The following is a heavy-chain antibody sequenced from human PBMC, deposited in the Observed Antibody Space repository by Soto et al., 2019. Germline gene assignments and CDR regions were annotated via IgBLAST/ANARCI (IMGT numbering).Heavy chain of an antibody. J-gene: IGHJ4*01. Sequence: GGSLRLSCAASGFTFDDYAMHWVRQAPGKGLEWVSGISWHSRRIAYADSVKGRFTISRDNANNSLYLQMNSLRPEDTAFYYCAEDGEQGEISDFYFDFWGHVTLVTVSS. D-gene: IGHD3-16*02. CDR1: GFTFDDYA. CDR3: AEDGEQGEISDFYFDF. CDR2: ISWHSRRI. V-gene: IGHV3-9*01.